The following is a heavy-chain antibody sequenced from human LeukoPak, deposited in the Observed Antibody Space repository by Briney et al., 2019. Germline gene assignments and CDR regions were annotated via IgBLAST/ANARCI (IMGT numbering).Heavy chain of an antibody. CDR1: GYTFTAYY. J-gene: IGHJ3*02. V-gene: IGHV1-2*02. D-gene: IGHD6-13*01. CDR3: ATASGYSSSWGAFDI. Sequence: GASVRVSCKASGYTFTAYYMHWVRQAPGQGLEWMGWMLPNSGGTHYEQKFQGRVTMTRDTSISTAYMEVSRLTSDDTAVYYCATASGYSSSWGAFDIWGQGTMVTVS. CDR2: MLPNSGGT.